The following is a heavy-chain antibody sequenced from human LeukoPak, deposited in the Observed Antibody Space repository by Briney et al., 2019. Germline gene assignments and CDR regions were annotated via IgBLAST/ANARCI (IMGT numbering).Heavy chain of an antibody. CDR3: ARGKGSSTYRYYYGMDV. J-gene: IGHJ6*02. CDR1: GYTFTSYG. V-gene: IGHV1-2*02. D-gene: IGHD6-6*01. CDR2: INPNSGGT. Sequence: ASVKVSFKASGYTFTSYGISWVRQAPGQGLEWMGWINPNSGGTNYAQKFQDRVTMTRDTSISTAYMELSSLRSDDTAVFYCARGKGSSTYRYYYGMDVWGQGTTVTVSS.